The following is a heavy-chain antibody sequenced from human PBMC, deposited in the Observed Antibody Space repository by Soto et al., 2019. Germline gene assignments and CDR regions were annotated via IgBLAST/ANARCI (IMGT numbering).Heavy chain of an antibody. J-gene: IGHJ4*02. CDR2: ISRAGGTK. Sequence: QVQLVESGGGVVQPGRSLRLSCAVSGFTVSTYGMHWVRQAPGKGLEWVAVISRAGGTKYYADSVKGRFTISRDNSRNTLFLEMNSLRSDDMAVYYCPGEVASGYWGQGTLVTVSS. D-gene: IGHD2-21*01. CDR3: PGEVASGY. CDR1: GFTVSTYG. V-gene: IGHV3-30*03.